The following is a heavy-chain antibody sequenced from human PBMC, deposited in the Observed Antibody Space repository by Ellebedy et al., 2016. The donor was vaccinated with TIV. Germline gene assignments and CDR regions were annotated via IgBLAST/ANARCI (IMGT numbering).Heavy chain of an antibody. D-gene: IGHD1-26*01. CDR1: GFSLSSNAVG. V-gene: IGHV2-5*02. CDR3: ARLILGPTAGYFDY. Sequence: SGPTLVXPTQTLTLTCSFSGFSLSSNAVGVSWIRQTPGKALEWLTLVYWDGSKVYSPSLESRLTITEDTSKNQVVLTMTNMDPVDTATYYCARLILGPTAGYFDYWGQGTLVTVSS. J-gene: IGHJ4*02. CDR2: VYWDGSK.